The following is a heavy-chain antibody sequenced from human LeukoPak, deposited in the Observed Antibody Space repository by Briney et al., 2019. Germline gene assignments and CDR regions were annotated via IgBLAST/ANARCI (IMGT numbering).Heavy chain of an antibody. J-gene: IGHJ4*02. D-gene: IGHD3-10*01. CDR1: GFTFDDYA. Sequence: PGGSLRLSCAASGFTFDDYAMHWARQAPGKGLEWVSGISWNSGSIGYADSVKGRFTISRDNAKNSLYLQMNSLRAEDTALYYCAKDYYYGSGSTVLGYYFDYWGQGTLVTVSS. V-gene: IGHV3-9*01. CDR2: ISWNSGSI. CDR3: AKDYYYGSGSTVLGYYFDY.